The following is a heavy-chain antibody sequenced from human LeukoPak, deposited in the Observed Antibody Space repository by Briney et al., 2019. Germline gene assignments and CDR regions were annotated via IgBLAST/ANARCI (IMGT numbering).Heavy chain of an antibody. CDR2: IYYSGST. CDR1: GGSISSYY. V-gene: IGHV4-59*08. CDR3: ARVIGYCSSTSCFGYFDY. J-gene: IGHJ4*02. D-gene: IGHD2-2*01. Sequence: PSETLSLTCTVSGGSISSYYWSWIRQPPGKGLEWVGYIYYSGSTNYNPSLKSRVTTSVDTSKNQLSLKLSSVTAADTAVYYCARVIGYCSSTSCFGYFDYWGQGTLVTVYS.